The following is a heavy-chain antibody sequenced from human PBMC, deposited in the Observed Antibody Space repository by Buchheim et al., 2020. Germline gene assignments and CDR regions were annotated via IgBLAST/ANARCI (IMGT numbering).Heavy chain of an antibody. D-gene: IGHD4-11*01. J-gene: IGHJ6*02. V-gene: IGHV3-33*01. Sequence: QVQLVESGGGVVQPGRSLRLSCAASGFTFSSYGMHWVRQAPGKGLEWVAVIWYDGSNKYYADSVKGRFTISRDNSKNTLYLKMNSLRAEDPAVYYCARGTTVTTPYYYAMDVWGQGTT. CDR1: GFTFSSYG. CDR3: ARGTTVTTPYYYAMDV. CDR2: IWYDGSNK.